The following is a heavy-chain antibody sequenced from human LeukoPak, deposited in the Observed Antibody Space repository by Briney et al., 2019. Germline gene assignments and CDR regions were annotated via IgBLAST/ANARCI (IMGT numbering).Heavy chain of an antibody. Sequence: GGSLRLSCAASGFTFSSYGMHWVRQAPGKGLEWVAFIRYDGSNKYYAHSVNGGFTISRDNSKNTLYLQINSLRGEDTAVYYCAKGHYYDSSGDDGSDYWGQGTLVTVSS. D-gene: IGHD3-22*01. CDR3: AKGHYYDSSGDDGSDY. CDR2: IRYDGSNK. V-gene: IGHV3-30*02. J-gene: IGHJ4*02. CDR1: GFTFSSYG.